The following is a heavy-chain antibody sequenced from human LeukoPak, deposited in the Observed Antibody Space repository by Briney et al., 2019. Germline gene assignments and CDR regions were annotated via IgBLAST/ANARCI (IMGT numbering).Heavy chain of an antibody. CDR3: ARGRLLWFGESSSWFDP. V-gene: IGHV4-31*03. CDR2: IYNSGST. CDR1: GGSISSGGYY. Sequence: PSQTLSLTCTVSGGSISSGGYYWSWVRQHPGKGLEWIGHIYNSGSTSYSPPLKSRVTISIDTSKNQFFLRLSSVTAADTAVYYCARGRLLWFGESSSWFDPWGQGTLVTVSS. D-gene: IGHD3-10*01. J-gene: IGHJ5*02.